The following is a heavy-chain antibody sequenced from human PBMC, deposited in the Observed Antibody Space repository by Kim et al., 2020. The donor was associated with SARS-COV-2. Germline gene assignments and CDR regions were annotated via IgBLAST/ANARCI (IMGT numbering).Heavy chain of an antibody. CDR3: AKNFWSDRYYYYYMDV. D-gene: IGHD3-3*01. CDR2: ISGRNGST. V-gene: IGHV3-23*01. J-gene: IGHJ6*03. CDR1: GLTFSIYA. Sequence: GGSLRLSCAASGLTFSIYAMTWVRQTPGKGLEWVSAISGRNGSTYHADSVKGRFTISRDNSKNTLYLQMSSLRAEDTAVYYCAKNFWSDRYYYYYMDVWG.